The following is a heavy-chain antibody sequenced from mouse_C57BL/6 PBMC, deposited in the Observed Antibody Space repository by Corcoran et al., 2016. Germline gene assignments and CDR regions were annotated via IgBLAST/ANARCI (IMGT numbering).Heavy chain of an antibody. D-gene: IGHD3-3*01. CDR1: GYSITSGYY. J-gene: IGHJ2*01. Sequence: DVQLQESGPGLVKPSQSLSLTCSVTGYSITSGYYWNWIRQFPGNKLEWMGYISYDGSNNYNPSLKNRISITRDTSKNQFFLKLNSVTTEDTATYYCARAQKGTDYFDYWGQGTTLTVSS. V-gene: IGHV3-6*01. CDR3: ARAQKGTDYFDY. CDR2: ISYDGSN.